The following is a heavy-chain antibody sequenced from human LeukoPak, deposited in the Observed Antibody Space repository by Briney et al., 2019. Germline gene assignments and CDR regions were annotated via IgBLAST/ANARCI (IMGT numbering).Heavy chain of an antibody. CDR2: INYSGRT. Sequence: SSETLSLTCSVSGYSIRSGYQWGWIRQAPGKGLEWIGSINYSGRTYDNPSPKSRVTISIDTSKNQIFLKLRSTTAADTAHYYCARAEINDYNRYWGQGILVIVSS. J-gene: IGHJ4*02. D-gene: IGHD4-11*01. CDR3: ARAEINDYNRY. V-gene: IGHV4-38-2*01. CDR1: GYSIRSGYQ.